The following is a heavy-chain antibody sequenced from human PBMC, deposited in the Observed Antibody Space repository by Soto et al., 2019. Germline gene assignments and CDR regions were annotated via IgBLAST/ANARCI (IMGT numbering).Heavy chain of an antibody. CDR1: GFTFSSQR. J-gene: IGHJ6*03. CDR2: ISSGSSYI. D-gene: IGHD6-19*01. CDR3: AREGQDSSGWSVHNFYYSYMDV. Sequence: GGFLRLSCAASGFTFSSQRLNWVRQAPGKGLEWVSSISSGSSYIYYADSVKGRFTISRDNAKNSLYLQMNSLRAEDTAVYYCAREGQDSSGWSVHNFYYSYMDVWGKGTTVTVSS. V-gene: IGHV3-21*01.